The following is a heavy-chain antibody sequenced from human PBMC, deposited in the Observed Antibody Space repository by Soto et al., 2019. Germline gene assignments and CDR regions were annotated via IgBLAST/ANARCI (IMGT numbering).Heavy chain of an antibody. J-gene: IGHJ3*02. V-gene: IGHV1-69*02. CDR2: IIPILGIA. CDR1: GGTFSSYT. Sequence: SVKGSCKASGGTFSSYTISWLLQAPGQGLEWMGRIIPILGIANYAQKFQGRVTITADKSTSTAYMELSSLRSEDTAVYYCARASGYRLSAFDIWGQGTMVTV. CDR3: ARASGYRLSAFDI. D-gene: IGHD5-12*01.